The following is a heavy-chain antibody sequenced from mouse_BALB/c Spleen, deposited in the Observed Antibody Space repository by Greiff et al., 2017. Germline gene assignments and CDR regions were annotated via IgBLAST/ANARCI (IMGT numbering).Heavy chain of an antibody. D-gene: IGHD1-1*01. CDR3: ARSYYGSRFYAMDY. CDR2: INPSSGYT. V-gene: IGHV1-4*01. CDR1: GYTFTSYT. Sequence: LVESGAELARPGASVKMSCKASGYTFTSYTMHWVKQRPGQGLEWIGYINPSSGYTNYNQKFKDKATLTADKSSSTAYMQLSSLTSEDSAVYYCARSYYGSRFYAMDYWGQGTSVTVSS. J-gene: IGHJ4*01.